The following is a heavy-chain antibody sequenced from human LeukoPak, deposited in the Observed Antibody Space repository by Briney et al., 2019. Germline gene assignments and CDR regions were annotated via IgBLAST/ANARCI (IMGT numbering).Heavy chain of an antibody. CDR3: ARGDLSSSWSIFDY. CDR2: IYSGGST. CDR1: GFTVSSNY. D-gene: IGHD6-13*01. Sequence: GGSLRLSCAASGFTVSSNYMSWVRQAPGKGLEWVSVIYSGGSTYYADSVKGRFTISRDNSKNTLYLQMNSLRAEDTAVYYCARGDLSSSWSIFDYWGQGTLVTVSS. J-gene: IGHJ4*02. V-gene: IGHV3-53*01.